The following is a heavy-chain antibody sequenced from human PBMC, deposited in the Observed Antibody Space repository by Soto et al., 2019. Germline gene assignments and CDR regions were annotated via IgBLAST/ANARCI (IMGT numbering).Heavy chain of an antibody. Sequence: GESLKISCKGSGYRFSSQWISWVRQMPGKGLEWMGRIDPSDSYTSYSPSFQGHVTISTDNSISTAYLQWSSLKASDTAMYYCARHGKSSVITKTYGMDVWGQGTTVTVSS. D-gene: IGHD1-1*01. V-gene: IGHV5-10-1*01. CDR3: ARHGKSSVITKTYGMDV. CDR2: IDPSDSYT. J-gene: IGHJ6*02. CDR1: GYRFSSQW.